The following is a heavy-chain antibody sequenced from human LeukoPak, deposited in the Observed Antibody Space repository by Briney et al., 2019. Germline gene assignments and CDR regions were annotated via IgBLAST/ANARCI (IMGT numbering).Heavy chain of an antibody. Sequence: SETLSLTCTVSGGSISSSSYYWGWIRQPPGKGLEWIGSIYYSGSTYHNPSLKSRVTISVDTSKNQFSLKLSSVTAADTAVYYCAPSYFRHEPYYFDYWGQGTLVTVSS. J-gene: IGHJ4*02. D-gene: IGHD1-26*01. CDR1: GGSISSSSYY. CDR3: APSYFRHEPYYFDY. V-gene: IGHV4-39*07. CDR2: IYYSGST.